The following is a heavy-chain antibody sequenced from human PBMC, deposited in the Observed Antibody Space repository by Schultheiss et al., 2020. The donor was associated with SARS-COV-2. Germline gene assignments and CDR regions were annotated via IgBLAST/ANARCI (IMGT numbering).Heavy chain of an antibody. V-gene: IGHV3-49*04. CDR2: IRSKAYGGTT. Sequence: GGSLRLSCTASGFTFGDYAMSWVRQAPGKGLEWVGFIRSKAYGGTTEYAASVKGRFTISRDDSKSIAYLQMNSLKTEDTAVYYCARDFYESGSRNWFDPWGQGTLVTVSS. D-gene: IGHD3-10*01. CDR3: ARDFYESGSRNWFDP. J-gene: IGHJ5*02. CDR1: GFTFGDYA.